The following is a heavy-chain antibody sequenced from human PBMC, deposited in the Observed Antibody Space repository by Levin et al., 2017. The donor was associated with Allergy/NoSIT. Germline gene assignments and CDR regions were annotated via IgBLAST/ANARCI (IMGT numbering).Heavy chain of an antibody. V-gene: IGHV4-30-4*01. CDR2: IYYSGST. CDR1: GGSISSGDYY. Sequence: SETLSLTCTVSGGSISSGDYYWSWIRQPPGKGLEWIGYIYYSGSTYYNPSLKSRVTISVDTSKNQFSLKLSSVTAADTAVYYCARDSRGSYRSTRAFDSWGQGTMVTVSS. CDR3: ARDSRGSYRSTRAFDS. D-gene: IGHD3-16*02. J-gene: IGHJ3*02.